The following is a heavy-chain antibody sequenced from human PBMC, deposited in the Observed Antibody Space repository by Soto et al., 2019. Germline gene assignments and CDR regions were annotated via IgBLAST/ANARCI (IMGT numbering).Heavy chain of an antibody. J-gene: IGHJ5*02. CDR2: IVVGSGNT. D-gene: IGHD4-17*01. CDR3: AADGYDYGEYRFDP. CDR1: GFTFTSSA. Sequence: QMQLVQSGPEVKKPGTSVKVSCKASGFTFTSSAMQWVRQARGQRLEWIGWIVVGSGNTNYAQKFQERVTITRDITTSAAYMELSCLVSEDSAVYYCAADGYDYGEYRFDPWGQGTLVTVSS. V-gene: IGHV1-58*02.